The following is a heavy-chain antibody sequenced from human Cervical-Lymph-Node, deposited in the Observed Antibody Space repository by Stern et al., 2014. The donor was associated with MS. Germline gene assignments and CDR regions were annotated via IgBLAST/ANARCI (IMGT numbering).Heavy chain of an antibody. V-gene: IGHV3-72*01. CDR2: TRNKANSYTT. Sequence: VQLVQSGGGLVQPGGSLRLSCAASGFTFSDHYMDWVRQAPGKGLEWVGRTRNKANSYTTEYAASVKGRFTISRDDSKNSLYLQMNRLKTEDTAVYYCALGGLLYFDYWGQGTLVTVSS. J-gene: IGHJ4*02. D-gene: IGHD2-21*02. CDR1: GFTFSDHY. CDR3: ALGGLLYFDY.